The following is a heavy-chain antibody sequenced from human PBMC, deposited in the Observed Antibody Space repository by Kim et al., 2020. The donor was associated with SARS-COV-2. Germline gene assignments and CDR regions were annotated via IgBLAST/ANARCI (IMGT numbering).Heavy chain of an antibody. Sequence: TPSLKSPVTISVDTSKYQFSLKLCSVTAADTAVYYCARGIAAAGTRYFQHWGQGTLVTVSS. J-gene: IGHJ1*01. D-gene: IGHD6-13*01. V-gene: IGHV4-59*09. CDR3: ARGIAAAGTRYFQH.